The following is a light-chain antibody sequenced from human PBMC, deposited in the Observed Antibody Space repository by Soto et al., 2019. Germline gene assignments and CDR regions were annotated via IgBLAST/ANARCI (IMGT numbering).Light chain of an antibody. CDR2: AAS. Sequence: DFQMTQSPSSLSASVGDRVTITCRASQSISSSLNWYQQKPGRAPELLIYAASSLQSGVPSRFSGSGSGTDFTLTISSLQPEDFAVYYCQQRSNWPTFGGGTKVDIK. V-gene: IGKV1-39*01. J-gene: IGKJ4*01. CDR3: QQRSNWPT. CDR1: QSISSS.